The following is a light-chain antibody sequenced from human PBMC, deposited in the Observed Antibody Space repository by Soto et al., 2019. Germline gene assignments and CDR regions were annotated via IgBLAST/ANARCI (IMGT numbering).Light chain of an antibody. J-gene: IGKJ1*01. V-gene: IGKV1-12*01. CDR1: QAINSW. CDR2: GTS. Sequence: DIQMTQSPASVSASVGDRVTITCRASQAINSWLAWYQQKPGKAPRLLIYGTSSLRSGVPSRFSGTGSGTDFTLTISSLQPEDFATDFCQQANSFPWTFGQGTKVEVK. CDR3: QQANSFPWT.